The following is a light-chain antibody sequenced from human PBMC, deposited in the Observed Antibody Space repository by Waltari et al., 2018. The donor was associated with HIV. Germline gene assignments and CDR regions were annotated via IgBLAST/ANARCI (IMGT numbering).Light chain of an antibody. CDR2: DVN. CDR1: SSDVGDYNY. CDR3: CSYADDYTWV. Sequence: QSALTQPRSVSGSPGQSGPISCTGTSSDVGDYNYVSWYQQHPAKAPKLMIFDVNKRPSGVPDRFSGSKSGNTASLTISGLQAEDEADYYCCSYADDYTWVFGGGTKLTVL. J-gene: IGLJ3*02. V-gene: IGLV2-11*01.